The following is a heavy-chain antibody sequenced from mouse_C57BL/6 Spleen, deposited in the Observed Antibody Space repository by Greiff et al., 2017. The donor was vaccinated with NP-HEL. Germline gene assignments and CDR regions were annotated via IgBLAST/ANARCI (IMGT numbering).Heavy chain of an antibody. V-gene: IGHV5-6*01. CDR1: GFTFSSYG. Sequence: EVQLVESGGDLVKPGGSLKLSCAASGFTFSSYGMSWVRQTPDKRLEWVATISSGGSYTYYPDSVTGRFTISRATAKNTLYLQMSSLKSEDTARYYCARRYYYGSGYGAWLAYWGQGTLVTVSA. J-gene: IGHJ3*01. CDR2: ISSGGSYT. D-gene: IGHD1-1*01. CDR3: ARRYYYGSGYGAWLAY.